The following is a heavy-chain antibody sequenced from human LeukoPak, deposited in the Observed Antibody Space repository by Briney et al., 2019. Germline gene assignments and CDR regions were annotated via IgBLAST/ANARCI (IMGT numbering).Heavy chain of an antibody. J-gene: IGHJ3*02. CDR3: ARDSDGSGLDAFDI. D-gene: IGHD3-10*01. CDR1: GFTFSSYE. Sequence: GGSLRLSCAASGFTFSSYEMNWVRQAPGKGLEWVSYISSSGSAKKYADSVKGRFTISRDNAKNSLYLQMNSLRDEDTAVYHRARDSDGSGLDAFDIWGQGTMVTVSS. V-gene: IGHV3-48*03. CDR2: ISSSGSAK.